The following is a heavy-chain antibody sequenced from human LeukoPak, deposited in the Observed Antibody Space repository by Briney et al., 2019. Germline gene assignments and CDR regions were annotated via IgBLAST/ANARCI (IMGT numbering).Heavy chain of an antibody. CDR2: IYTSGST. J-gene: IGHJ2*01. CDR1: GGSISSYY. Sequence: SETLSLTCTVSGGSISSYYWSWIRQPPGKGLEWIWRIYTSGSTNYNPSLKSRVTMSVDTSKNQFSLKLSSVTAADTAVYYCAREPGIAVAGTVWYFDLWGRGTLVTVSS. CDR3: AREPGIAVAGTVWYFDL. V-gene: IGHV4-4*07. D-gene: IGHD6-19*01.